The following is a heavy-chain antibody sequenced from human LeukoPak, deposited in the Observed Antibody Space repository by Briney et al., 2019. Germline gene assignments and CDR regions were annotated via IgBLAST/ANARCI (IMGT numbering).Heavy chain of an antibody. CDR1: GYTFTGYY. Sequence: GASVKVSCKASGYTFTGYYMHWVRQAPGQGLEWMGWINPNSGGTNYAQKFQGRVTMTRDTSISTAYMELSRLRSDDTAVYYCAREAFYCSSTRCYPHMDVWGKGTTVTVSS. V-gene: IGHV1-2*02. CDR2: INPNSGGT. D-gene: IGHD2-2*01. J-gene: IGHJ6*03. CDR3: AREAFYCSSTRCYPHMDV.